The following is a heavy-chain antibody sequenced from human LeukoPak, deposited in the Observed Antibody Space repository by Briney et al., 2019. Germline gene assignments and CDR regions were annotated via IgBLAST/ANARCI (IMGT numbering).Heavy chain of an antibody. V-gene: IGHV3-23*01. Sequence: QPGGSLRLSCAASGFTFSSYAMSWVRQAPGKGLEWVSAISGSGGSTYYADSVKGRFTISRDNSKNTLYLQMNSLRAEDTAVYYCAKDRPRLLWFGEFRPSFDYWGQGTLVTVSS. D-gene: IGHD3-10*01. J-gene: IGHJ4*02. CDR1: GFTFSSYA. CDR2: ISGSGGST. CDR3: AKDRPRLLWFGEFRPSFDY.